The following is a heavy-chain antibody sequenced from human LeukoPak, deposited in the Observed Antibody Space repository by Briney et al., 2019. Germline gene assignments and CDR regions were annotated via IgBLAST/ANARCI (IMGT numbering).Heavy chain of an antibody. CDR2: INSDGSWT. D-gene: IGHD6-6*01. CDR1: GNSW. Sequence: GGSLRLSCAASGNSWMHWVRQAPGKGLVWVSHINSDGSWTSYADSVKGRFTISKDNAKNTVYLQMNSLRAEDTAVYYCASAGGDSRSPLPFYYWGQGTLVTVSS. J-gene: IGHJ4*02. CDR3: ASAGGDSRSPLPFYY. V-gene: IGHV3-74*01.